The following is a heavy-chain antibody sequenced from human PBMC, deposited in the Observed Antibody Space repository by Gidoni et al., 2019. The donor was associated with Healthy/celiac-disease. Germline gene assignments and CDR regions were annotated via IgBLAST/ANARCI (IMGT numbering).Heavy chain of an antibody. D-gene: IGHD5-12*01. CDR3: AREFSGYSGPGAFDI. J-gene: IGHJ3*02. CDR1: GFTFSSYV. Sequence: QVQLVESGGGVVQPGRSLRLPCAASGFTFSSYVMHWVRQAPGKGLEWVAVISYDGSNKYYADSVKGRFTISRDNSKNTLYLQMNSLRAEDTAVYYCAREFSGYSGPGAFDIWGQGTMVTVSS. CDR2: ISYDGSNK. V-gene: IGHV3-30-3*01.